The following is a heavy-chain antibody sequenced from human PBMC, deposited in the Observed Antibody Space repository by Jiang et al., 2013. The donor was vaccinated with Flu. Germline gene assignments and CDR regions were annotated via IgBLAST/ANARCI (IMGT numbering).Heavy chain of an antibody. CDR2: VYPGDSDT. Sequence: GAEVKKPGESLKISCKGSGYTFTNYWIGWVRQMPGKGLEWMGIVYPGDSDTRYIPSFQGQVTISVDKSINTAYLQLSSLKASDTAMYYCARRGYYDGGYYYAGGFHYWGQGTLVTVPS. CDR3: ARRGYYDGGYYYAGGFHY. CDR1: GYTFTNYW. D-gene: IGHD3-22*01. V-gene: IGHV5-51*01. J-gene: IGHJ4*02.